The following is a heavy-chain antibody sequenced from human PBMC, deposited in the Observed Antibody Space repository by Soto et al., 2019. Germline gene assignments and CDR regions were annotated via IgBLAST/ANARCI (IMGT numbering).Heavy chain of an antibody. CDR2: INAGNGNT. CDR1: GDTFTSYA. J-gene: IGHJ4*02. V-gene: IGHV1-3*01. Sequence: GASVKVSCKASGDTFTSYAMHWVRQAPGQRLEWMGWINAGNGNTKYSQKFQGRVTITRDTSASTAYMELSSLRSEETAVYYCARGYDFWSGYYIGNDLDYWGQGTLVTVSS. CDR3: ARGYDFWSGYYIGNDLDY. D-gene: IGHD3-3*01.